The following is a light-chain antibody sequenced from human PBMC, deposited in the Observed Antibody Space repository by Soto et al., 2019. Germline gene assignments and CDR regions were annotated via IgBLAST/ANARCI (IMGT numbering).Light chain of an antibody. CDR1: QGIRND. CDR2: AAS. CDR3: LQDYHHPLI. V-gene: IGKV1-6*01. J-gene: IGKJ4*01. Sequence: ALPMTQSPSSLSASVGDRVTITCRASQGIRNDLGWYQQKPGKAPKLLIYAASTLQSGVPSRFSGSRSGTDFTLTISSLQPEDFATYYCLQDYHHPLIFGGGTKVEIE.